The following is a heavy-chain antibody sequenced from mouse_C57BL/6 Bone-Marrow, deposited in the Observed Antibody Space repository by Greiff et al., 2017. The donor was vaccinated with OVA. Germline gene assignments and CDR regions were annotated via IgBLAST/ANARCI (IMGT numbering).Heavy chain of an antibody. CDR1: GYTFTSYW. Sequence: QVQLQQPGAELVKPGASVKGSCKASGYTFTSYWMHWVKQRPGQGLEWIGRIHPSDSDTNYNQKFKGKATLTVDKSSSTAYMQLSSVTSEDSAVYYCAIGYYGSSCGFAYWGQGTLVTVSA. CDR2: IHPSDSDT. J-gene: IGHJ3*01. CDR3: AIGYYGSSCGFAY. D-gene: IGHD1-1*01. V-gene: IGHV1-74*01.